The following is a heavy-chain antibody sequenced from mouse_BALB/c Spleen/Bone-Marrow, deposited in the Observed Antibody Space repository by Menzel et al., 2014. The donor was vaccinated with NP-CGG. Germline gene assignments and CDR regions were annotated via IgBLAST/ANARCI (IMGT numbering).Heavy chain of an antibody. CDR2: ISCYNGAT. CDR1: GYSFTGYY. V-gene: IGHV1S34*01. Sequence: LVKTGASVKISCKASGYSFTGYYMHWVKQSHGKSLEWIGYISCYNGATSYNQKFKGKATFTVDTSSSTAYMQFNSLTSEDSTVYYCARRGNPIVYYAMDYWGQGTSVTVSS. J-gene: IGHJ4*01. CDR3: ARRGNPIVYYAMDY.